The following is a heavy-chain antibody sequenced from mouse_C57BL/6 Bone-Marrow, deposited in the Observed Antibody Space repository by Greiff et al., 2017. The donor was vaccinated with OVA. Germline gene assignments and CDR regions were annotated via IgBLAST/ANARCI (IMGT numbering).Heavy chain of an antibody. CDR3: ARKSPGGYYKTYYYAMDY. V-gene: IGHV2-2*01. J-gene: IGHJ4*01. CDR1: GFSLTSYG. D-gene: IGHD2-3*01. CDR2: IWSGGST. Sequence: VQLQESGPGLVQPSQSLSITCTVSGFSLTSYGVHWVRQSPGKGLEWLGVIWSGGSTDYNAAFISRLSISKDNSKSQVFFKMNSLQADDTAIYYCARKSPGGYYKTYYYAMDYWGQGTSVTVSS.